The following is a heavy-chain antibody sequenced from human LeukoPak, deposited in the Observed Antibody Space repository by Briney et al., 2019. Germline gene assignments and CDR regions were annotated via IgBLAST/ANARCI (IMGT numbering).Heavy chain of an antibody. D-gene: IGHD2/OR15-2a*01. CDR1: GFTFSSYW. CDR3: VKETAFYDH. J-gene: IGHJ4*02. Sequence: GGSLRLSCAASGFTFSSYWMHWVRQAPGKGLEYVSAISSDGVSTYYGASVKGRFTISRDNSKNTLYLQMSSLRVEDTALYYCVKETAFYDHWGPGTLVTVSS. CDR2: ISSDGVST. V-gene: IGHV3-64D*06.